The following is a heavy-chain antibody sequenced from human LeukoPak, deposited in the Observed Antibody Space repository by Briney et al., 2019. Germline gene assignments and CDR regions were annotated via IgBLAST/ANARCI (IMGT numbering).Heavy chain of an antibody. CDR2: ISAYNGNT. Sequence: GGSLRLSCAASGYTFTSYGISWVRQAPGQGLEWMGWISAYNGNTNYAQKLQGRVTMTTDTSTSTAYMELRSLRSDDTAVYYCAREGISGYSDYWGQGTLVTVSS. CDR1: GYTFTSYG. D-gene: IGHD3-22*01. CDR3: AREGISGYSDY. V-gene: IGHV1-18*01. J-gene: IGHJ4*02.